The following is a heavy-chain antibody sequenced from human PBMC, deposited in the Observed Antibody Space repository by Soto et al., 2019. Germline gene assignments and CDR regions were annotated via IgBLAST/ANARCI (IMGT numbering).Heavy chain of an antibody. Sequence: SETLSLTCTVSGGSISSYYWSWIRQPPGKGLEWIGCIYYSGSTNYNPSLKSRVTISVDTSKNQFSLKLSSVTAADTAVYYCASVLQVVDYWGQGTLVTVSS. V-gene: IGHV4-59*08. CDR1: GGSISSYY. D-gene: IGHD4-4*01. CDR2: IYYSGST. CDR3: ASVLQVVDY. J-gene: IGHJ4*02.